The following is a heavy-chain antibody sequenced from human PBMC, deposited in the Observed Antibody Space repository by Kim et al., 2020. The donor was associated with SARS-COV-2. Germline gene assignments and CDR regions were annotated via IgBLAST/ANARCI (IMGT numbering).Heavy chain of an antibody. J-gene: IGHJ4*02. Sequence: STSLKTRLTISKDTSKNQVVLTMTNMDPVDTATYYCARIGPRGATAFDYWGQGTLVTVSS. D-gene: IGHD1-26*01. V-gene: IGHV2-70*01. CDR3: ARIGPRGATAFDY.